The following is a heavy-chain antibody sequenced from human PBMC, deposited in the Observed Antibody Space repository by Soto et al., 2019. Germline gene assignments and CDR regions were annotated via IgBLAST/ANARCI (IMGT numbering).Heavy chain of an antibody. J-gene: IGHJ5*02. CDR2: INSDGRST. CDR3: ARDFMARGRDDKWFDP. CDR1: GFIFSSYW. Sequence: PGGSLRLSGAACGFIFSSYWIPWVRQAPWKGPVWVARINSDGRSTKYPASVKGRFTISSDNAKNTLYLQTNRLRDEDTAVYYCARDFMARGRDDKWFDPFGPVTLVADSS. D-gene: IGHD3-10*01. V-gene: IGHV3-74*03.